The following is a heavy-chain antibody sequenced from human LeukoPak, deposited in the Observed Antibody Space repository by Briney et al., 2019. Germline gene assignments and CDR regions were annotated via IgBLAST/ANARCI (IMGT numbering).Heavy chain of an antibody. V-gene: IGHV3-48*01. CDR1: GFTFSRYS. CDR3: AKSPYYDFWPFDY. D-gene: IGHD3-3*01. J-gene: IGHJ4*02. Sequence: GGSLRLSCAASGFTFSRYSMNWVRQAPGKGLEWVSYIGSSSSTIYYADSAKGRFTISRDNAKNSLYLQMNRLRAEDTAVYYCAKSPYYDFWPFDYWGQGTLVTVSS. CDR2: IGSSSSTI.